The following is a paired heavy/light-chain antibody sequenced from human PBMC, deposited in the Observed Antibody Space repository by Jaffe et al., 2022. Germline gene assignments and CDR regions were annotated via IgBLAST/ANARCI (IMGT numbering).Heavy chain of an antibody. D-gene: IGHD2-8*02. CDR3: ARRPSGHSPDY. CDR2: MFYSGKT. CDR1: GASISSSYYY. V-gene: IGHV4-39*01. J-gene: IGHJ4*02. Sequence: QVQLQESGPGLVKPSETLSLTCTVSGASISSSYYYWGWIRQPPGKGLEWIGNMFYSGKTYYKPSLESRVTISADTSKNQFSLKLNSVTAADTAVYYCARRPSGHSPDYWGQGILVTVSS.
Light chain of an antibody. CDR2: ASS. J-gene: IGKJ4*01. CDR1: QDIKNN. CDR3: LQHFSSPLT. V-gene: IGKV1-17*03. Sequence: DIQMTQSPSAMSASVGDRVTITCRANQDIKNNLAWFQQKPGKVPERLIYASSSLQSGVPSRFSGSGSGTEFTLTISSLQPEDFATYYCLQHFSSPLTFGGGTKVEI.